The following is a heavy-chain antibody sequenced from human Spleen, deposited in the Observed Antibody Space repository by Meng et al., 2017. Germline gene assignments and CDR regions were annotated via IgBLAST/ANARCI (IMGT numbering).Heavy chain of an antibody. D-gene: IGHD6-19*01. Sequence: ASVKVSCRAYGYTFTSYGISWVRQAPGQGLEWMGWIDAYNSNTNYAQKPQGRVTMTTDTSTSTAYMELRSLRSDDTAIYYCARDPASSGWYRTIDSWGQGTLVTVSS. CDR1: GYTFTSYG. V-gene: IGHV1-18*01. J-gene: IGHJ4*02. CDR3: ARDPASSGWYRTIDS. CDR2: IDAYNSNT.